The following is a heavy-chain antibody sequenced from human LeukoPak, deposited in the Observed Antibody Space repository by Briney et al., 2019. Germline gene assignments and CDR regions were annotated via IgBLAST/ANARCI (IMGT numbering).Heavy chain of an antibody. CDR2: IIPIFGTA. D-gene: IGHD2-21*02. CDR3: ARVRGNIAVVTGHRNYYGMDV. V-gene: IGHV1-69*13. CDR1: GGTFSSYA. Sequence: SVKVSCKASGGTFSSYAISWVRQAPGQGLEWMGGIIPIFGTANYAQKFQGRVTITADESTSTAYMELSSLRSEDTAVYYYARVRGNIAVVTGHRNYYGMDVWGQGTTVTVSS. J-gene: IGHJ6*02.